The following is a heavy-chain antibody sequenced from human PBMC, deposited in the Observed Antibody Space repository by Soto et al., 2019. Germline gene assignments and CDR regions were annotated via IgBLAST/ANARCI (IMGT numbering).Heavy chain of an antibody. CDR1: GDSISSGDSY. D-gene: IGHD3-3*01. CDR3: ARGRGGGSDSLGSGYYTKWFDP. J-gene: IGHJ5*02. Sequence: KTSETLSLTCTVSGDSISSGDSYWSWIRQSPGKGLEWIGYIYSSGITYYNESLKSRVSMSVDTSNNQFSLKMNSVTAADSAVYYCARGRGGGSDSLGSGYYTKWFDPWGEGRLVTVSS. V-gene: IGHV4-30-4*01. CDR2: IYSSGIT.